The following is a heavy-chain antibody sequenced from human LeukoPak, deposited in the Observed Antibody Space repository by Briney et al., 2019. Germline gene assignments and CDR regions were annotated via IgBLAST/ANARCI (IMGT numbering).Heavy chain of an antibody. CDR1: GGTFSSYA. CDR3: ARHMDTAMAYFDY. CDR2: IIPILGIA. J-gene: IGHJ4*02. D-gene: IGHD5-18*01. Sequence: ASVKVSCKASGGTFSSYAIGWVRQAPGQGLEWMGRIIPILGIANYAQKFQGRVTITADKSTSTAYMELSSLRSDDTAVYYCARHMDTAMAYFDYWGQGTLVTVSS. V-gene: IGHV1-69*04.